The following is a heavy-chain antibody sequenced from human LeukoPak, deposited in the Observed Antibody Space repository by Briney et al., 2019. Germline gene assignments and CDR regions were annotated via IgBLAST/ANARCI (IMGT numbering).Heavy chain of an antibody. V-gene: IGHV4-34*01. J-gene: IGHJ6*02. CDR1: GGSFSGYY. CDR3: ARGPPYYDFWSGYHYYGMDV. Sequence: SETLSLTCAVYGGSFSGYYWSWIRQPPGKGLEWIGEINHSGSTNYNPSLKSRVTISVDTSKNQFSLKLSSVTAADTAVYYCARGPPYYDFWSGYHYYGMDVWGQGTTVTVSS. D-gene: IGHD3-3*01. CDR2: INHSGST.